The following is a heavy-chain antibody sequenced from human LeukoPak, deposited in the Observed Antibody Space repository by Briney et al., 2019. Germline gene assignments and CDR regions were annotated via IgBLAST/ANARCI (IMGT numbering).Heavy chain of an antibody. J-gene: IGHJ4*02. D-gene: IGHD6-13*01. V-gene: IGHV3-30*02. CDR1: GFTFSSYG. Sequence: PGGSLRLSCAASGFTFSSYGMHWVRQAPGKGLEWVAFIRYDGSNKYYADSVKGRFTISRDNSKNTLYLQMNSLRAEDTAVYYCAKDTYGSSSYFPCDYWGQRTLVTVSS. CDR2: IRYDGSNK. CDR3: AKDTYGSSSYFPCDY.